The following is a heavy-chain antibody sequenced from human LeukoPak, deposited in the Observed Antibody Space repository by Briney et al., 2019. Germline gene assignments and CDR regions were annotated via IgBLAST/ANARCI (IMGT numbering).Heavy chain of an antibody. Sequence: PSETLSLTCTVSGGSISSYYWSWIRQPPGKGLEWIGYIYYSGSTNYNPSLKSRVTISVDTSKNQFSLKLSSVTAADTAVYYCARDLAHDYDNSGRYYYFDYWGQGTLVTVSS. CDR2: IYYSGST. J-gene: IGHJ4*02. D-gene: IGHD3-22*01. V-gene: IGHV4-59*12. CDR1: GGSISSYY. CDR3: ARDLAHDYDNSGRYYYFDY.